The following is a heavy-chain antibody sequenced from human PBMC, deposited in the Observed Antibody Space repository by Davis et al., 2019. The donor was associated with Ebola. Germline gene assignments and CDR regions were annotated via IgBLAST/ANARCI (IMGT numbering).Heavy chain of an antibody. V-gene: IGHV1-18*01. J-gene: IGHJ4*02. D-gene: IGHD2-15*01. CDR3: ARTPGYCSGGSCDSGDY. CDR1: GYTFTSYG. Sequence: ASVKVSCKASGYTFTSYGISWVRQAPGQGLEWMGWISAYNGNTNYAQKFQGRVTMTRDTSTSTVYMELSSLRTEDTAVYYCARTPGYCSGGSCDSGDYWGQGTLVTVSS. CDR2: ISAYNGNT.